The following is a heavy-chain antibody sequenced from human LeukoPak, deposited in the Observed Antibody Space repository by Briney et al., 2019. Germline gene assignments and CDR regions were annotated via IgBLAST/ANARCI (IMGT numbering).Heavy chain of an antibody. Sequence: PGGSLRLSCAASGFTFSSYAMSWVRQAPGKGLEWVSAISGSGGSTYYADSVKGRFTISRDNSKNTLYLQMNSLRAEDTAVYYCAKALDGDYARGLDVWGQGTTVTVSS. D-gene: IGHD4-17*01. J-gene: IGHJ6*02. CDR2: ISGSGGST. CDR3: AKALDGDYARGLDV. V-gene: IGHV3-23*01. CDR1: GFTFSSYA.